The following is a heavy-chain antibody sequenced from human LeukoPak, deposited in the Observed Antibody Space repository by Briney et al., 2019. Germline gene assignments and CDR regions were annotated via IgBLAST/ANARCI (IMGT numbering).Heavy chain of an antibody. CDR2: IYSGGST. Sequence: GGSLRLSCAASGFSVSSNYMSWVRQAPGKGLEWVSVIYSGGSTFYADSVKGRFTISRDNSKNTLYLQMNSLRAEDTAVYYCAKSPRNIVVVPAAMGYYYMDVWGKGTTVTVS. V-gene: IGHV3-66*01. CDR3: AKSPRNIVVVPAAMGYYYMDV. D-gene: IGHD2-2*01. J-gene: IGHJ6*03. CDR1: GFSVSSNY.